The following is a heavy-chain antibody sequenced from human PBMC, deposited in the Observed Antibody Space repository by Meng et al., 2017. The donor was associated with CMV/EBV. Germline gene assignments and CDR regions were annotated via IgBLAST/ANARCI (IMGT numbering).Heavy chain of an antibody. Sequence: GGSLRLSCTASGFNFSDYDMNWVRQAPGKGLEWVSSISGTTSFIYYADSLKGRFTVSRDNAKNSLYLQMNNLRAEDTAVYYCARGGVPPYGNSSPLIWGQGTLVTVSS. J-gene: IGHJ4*02. CDR2: ISGTTSFI. CDR3: ARGGVPPYGNSSPLI. V-gene: IGHV3-21*01. D-gene: IGHD6-6*01. CDR1: GFNFSDYD.